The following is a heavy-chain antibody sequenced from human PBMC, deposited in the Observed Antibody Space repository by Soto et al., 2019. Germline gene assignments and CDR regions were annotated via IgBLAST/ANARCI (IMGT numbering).Heavy chain of an antibody. V-gene: IGHV4-4*02. CDR1: GGSISSSHW. J-gene: IGHJ4*02. Sequence: QVQLQESGPGLVKPSGTLSLTCAVSGGSISSSHWWSWVRQPPGKGLEWIGEIYHTGRTNYNPSLKRRVTISVDKSKNQFSLKLSSVTAADTAVYFCARNGIWPYYFDCWGQGTLVTVSS. CDR2: IYHTGRT. CDR3: ARNGIWPYYFDC.